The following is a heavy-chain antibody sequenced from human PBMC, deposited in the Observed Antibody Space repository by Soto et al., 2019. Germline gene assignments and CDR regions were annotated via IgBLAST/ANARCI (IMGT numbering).Heavy chain of an antibody. Sequence: GGSLRLSCAASGITLSNAWRSWVRQSPGKGLEWIGRIKSRNDGGTTDYPASVRGRFSVSRDDSSNRLYLQMNSLRAEDTAVYYCATLYYDFWSAPGGGWFDPWGQGTLVTVSS. CDR3: ATLYYDFWSAPGGGWFDP. J-gene: IGHJ5*02. D-gene: IGHD3-3*01. CDR1: GITLSNAW. V-gene: IGHV3-15*01. CDR2: IKSRNDGGTT.